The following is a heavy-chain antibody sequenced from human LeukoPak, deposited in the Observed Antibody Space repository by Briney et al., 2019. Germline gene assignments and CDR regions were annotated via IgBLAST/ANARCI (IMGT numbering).Heavy chain of an antibody. V-gene: IGHV4-4*07. Sequence: SETLSLTCTVSGGSISSYYGSWIRQPAGKGLEWIGRIYTSGSTNYNPSLKSRVTISVDKSKNQFSLKLSSVTAADTAVYYCARAADYYYYYMDVWGKGTTVTVSS. D-gene: IGHD2-15*01. CDR2: IYTSGST. CDR1: GGSISSYY. CDR3: ARAADYYYYYMDV. J-gene: IGHJ6*03.